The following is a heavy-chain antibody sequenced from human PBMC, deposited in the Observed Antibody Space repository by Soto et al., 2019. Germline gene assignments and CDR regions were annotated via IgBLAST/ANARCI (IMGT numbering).Heavy chain of an antibody. Sequence: SETLSLTCAVYGGSFSGYYWSWIRQPPGKGLEWIGEINHSGSTNYNPSLKSRVTISVDTSKNQFSLKLSSVTAADTAVYYCASTPVGATGRWFDPWGQGTLVTVSS. J-gene: IGHJ5*02. CDR3: ASTPVGATGRWFDP. V-gene: IGHV4-34*01. CDR1: GGSFSGYY. D-gene: IGHD1-26*01. CDR2: INHSGST.